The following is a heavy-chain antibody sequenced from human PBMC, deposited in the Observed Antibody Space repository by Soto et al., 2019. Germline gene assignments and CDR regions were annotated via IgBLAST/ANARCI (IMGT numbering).Heavy chain of an antibody. CDR3: AKDLGGTDLLQKNGMDV. V-gene: IGHV3-23*01. Sequence: PGGSLRLSCAASEFTFSNYAMSWVRQAPGKGLEWVSSISGSGGSTYYADSVKGRSTISRDNSKNTLYLQMNSLRAEDTAVYYCAKDLGGTDLLQKNGMDVWGQGTTVTVSS. J-gene: IGHJ6*02. CDR2: ISGSGGST. D-gene: IGHD2-15*01. CDR1: EFTFSNYA.